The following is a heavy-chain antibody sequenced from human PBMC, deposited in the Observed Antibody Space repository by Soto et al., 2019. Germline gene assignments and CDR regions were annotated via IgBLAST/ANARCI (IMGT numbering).Heavy chain of an antibody. CDR1: GGAFGSYA. CDR3: TRHRGYSSGYSGQDF. V-gene: IGHV1-69*01. J-gene: IGHJ4*02. Sequence: QVQLVQSGAEVKKPGSSVKVSCKASGGAFGSYAINWVRQAPGQGFEWMGGIIPMFDTTNYAQRFQGRVTVTADESTSTVYLELTRLRSEDTAMYYCTRHRGYSSGYSGQDFWGQGTLVTVSS. CDR2: IIPMFDTT. D-gene: IGHD5-12*01.